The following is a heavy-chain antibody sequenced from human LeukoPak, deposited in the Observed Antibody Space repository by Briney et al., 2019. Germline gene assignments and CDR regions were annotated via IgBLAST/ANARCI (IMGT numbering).Heavy chain of an antibody. Sequence: TGGSLRLSCAASGFTFSSYEMNWVRQAPGKGLEWVSYISSSGSTIYYADPVKGRFTISRDNAKNSLYLQMNSLRAEDTAVYYCAELGITMIGGAWGKGTTVTISS. CDR2: ISSSGSTI. D-gene: IGHD3-10*02. J-gene: IGHJ6*04. CDR1: GFTFSSYE. CDR3: AELGITMIGGA. V-gene: IGHV3-48*03.